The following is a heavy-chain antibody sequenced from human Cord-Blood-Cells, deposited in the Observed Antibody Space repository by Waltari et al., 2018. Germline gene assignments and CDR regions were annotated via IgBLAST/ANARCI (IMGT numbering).Heavy chain of an antibody. CDR2: INAGNGNT. CDR3: ARGVSSGWYWYFDL. V-gene: IGHV1-3*01. D-gene: IGHD6-19*01. Sequence: QVQLVQSGAEVKKPGASVKVSCKASGYTFTSYAMHWVRQAPGQRLEWMGWINAGNGNTKYSQKFQGRVTITRDTSASTAYMELSSLRSEDTALYYCARGVSSGWYWYFDLWGRGTLVTVSS. CDR1: GYTFTSYA. J-gene: IGHJ2*01.